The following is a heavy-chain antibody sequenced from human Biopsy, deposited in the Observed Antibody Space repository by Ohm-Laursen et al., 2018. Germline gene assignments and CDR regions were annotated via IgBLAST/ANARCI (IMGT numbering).Heavy chain of an antibody. CDR3: VREPKTGTAEAWYFDL. D-gene: IGHD3-9*01. Sequence: PSDTLSLTCRVSGASVKTSGYFWAWIGQRPGKGLEWIGYISYNERTHYNTSLTSRLAISFETSNNRISLQLRSVSVADTAVYYCVREPKTGTAEAWYFDLWGRGSPVTVPS. CDR1: GASVKTSGYF. V-gene: IGHV4-31*03. J-gene: IGHJ2*01. CDR2: ISYNERT.